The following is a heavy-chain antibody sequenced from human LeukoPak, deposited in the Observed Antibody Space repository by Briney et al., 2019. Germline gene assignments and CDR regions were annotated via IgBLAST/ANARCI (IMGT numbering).Heavy chain of an antibody. J-gene: IGHJ4*02. Sequence: GGSLRLSCAASGFTVSSNYMSWVRQAPGKGLEWVAVISYDGSNKYYADSVKGRFTISRDNSKNTLYLQMNSLRAEDTAVYYCARDPRRGYYDSSGYYDYWGQGTLVTVSS. CDR2: ISYDGSNK. V-gene: IGHV3-30-3*01. CDR1: GFTVSSNY. CDR3: ARDPRRGYYDSSGYYDY. D-gene: IGHD3-22*01.